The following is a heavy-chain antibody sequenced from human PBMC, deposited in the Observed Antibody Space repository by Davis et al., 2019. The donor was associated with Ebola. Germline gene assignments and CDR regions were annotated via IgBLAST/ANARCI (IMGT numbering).Heavy chain of an antibody. CDR1: GGSISSSNW. CDR2: IYHSGST. Sequence: SETLSLTCAVSGGSISSSNWRSWVRQPPGKGLEWIGEIYHSGSTNYNPSLKSRVTISVDKSKNQFSLKLSSVTAADTAVYYCARGRLLWFGELFPWGQGTLVTVSS. CDR3: ARGRLLWFGELFP. D-gene: IGHD3-10*01. J-gene: IGHJ5*02. V-gene: IGHV4-4*02.